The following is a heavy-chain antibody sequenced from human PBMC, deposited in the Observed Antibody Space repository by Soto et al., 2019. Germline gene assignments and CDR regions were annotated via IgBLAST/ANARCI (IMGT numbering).Heavy chain of an antibody. CDR2: INHSGRT. CDR3: ARGLSVTNTFYYYYAMDV. CDR1: GGSFSRYF. Sequence: SETLSLTCAVYGGSFSRYFWNWIRQPPGKGLEWIGEINHSGRTNYNPSLKSRVTISVDTSKNQFSLKLSSVTAAETAVYYCARGLSVTNTFYYYYAMDVWGQGTTVTV. V-gene: IGHV4-34*01. D-gene: IGHD2-8*01. J-gene: IGHJ6*02.